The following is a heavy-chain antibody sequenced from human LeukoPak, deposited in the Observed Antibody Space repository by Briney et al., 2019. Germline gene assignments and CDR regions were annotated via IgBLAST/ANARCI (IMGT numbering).Heavy chain of an antibody. CDR1: GVSISSYY. J-gene: IGHJ2*01. V-gene: IGHV4-59*01. CDR2: IYYSGST. Sequence: PSETLSLTCTVSGVSISSYYWSWIRQPPGKGLEWIGYIYYSGSTNYNPSLKSRVTISVDTSKNQFSLKLSSVTAADTAVYYCAGALDLDFDLWGRGTLVTVSS. D-gene: IGHD3-3*01. CDR3: AGALDLDFDL.